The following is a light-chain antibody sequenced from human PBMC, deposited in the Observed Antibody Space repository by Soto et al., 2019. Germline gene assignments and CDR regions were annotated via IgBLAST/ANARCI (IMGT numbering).Light chain of an antibody. V-gene: IGLV2-11*01. J-gene: IGLJ3*02. CDR3: CSYAGSYWL. CDR2: DVS. Sequence: QSALTQPRSVSGSPGQSVTISCTGTSSDVGGYNYVSWYQQHPGKAPKLMIYDVSKRPSGVPDRFSGSKSGNTASLTISGLQAEDEADYYCCSYAGSYWLFGGGTKVTVL. CDR1: SSDVGGYNY.